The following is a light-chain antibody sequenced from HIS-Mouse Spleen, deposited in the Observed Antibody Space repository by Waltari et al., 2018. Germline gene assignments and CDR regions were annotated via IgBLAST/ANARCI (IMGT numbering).Light chain of an antibody. Sequence: QSALTQPPSASGSPGQSVTISCTGTSSDVGGYNYVSWYQQHPGQAHNLLIYEVSKPPSGVPDRFSGSKSGNTASLTVSGLQAEDEADYYCSSYAGSNNFVVFGGGTKLTVL. V-gene: IGLV2-8*01. J-gene: IGLJ2*01. CDR3: SSYAGSNNFVV. CDR2: EVS. CDR1: SSDVGGYNY.